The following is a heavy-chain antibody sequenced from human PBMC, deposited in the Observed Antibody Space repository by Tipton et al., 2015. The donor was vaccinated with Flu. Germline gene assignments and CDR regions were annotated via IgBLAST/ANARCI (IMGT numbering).Heavy chain of an antibody. Sequence: TLSLTCTVSGGSVSSGSYYWSWIRQPPGKGLEWIGYIYYSGSTNYNPSLKSRVTISVDTSKNQFSLKLSSVTAADTAVYYCARDLRYFDWFHDDYYYYGMDVWGQGTPVTVSS. D-gene: IGHD3-9*01. CDR3: ARDLRYFDWFHDDYYYYGMDV. CDR1: GGSVSSGSYY. V-gene: IGHV4-61*01. J-gene: IGHJ6*02. CDR2: IYYSGST.